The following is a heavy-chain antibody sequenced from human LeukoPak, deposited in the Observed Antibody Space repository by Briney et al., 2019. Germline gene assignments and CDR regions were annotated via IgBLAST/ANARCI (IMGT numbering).Heavy chain of an antibody. CDR1: GGSISSSSYY. J-gene: IGHJ3*02. CDR3: ARDGYNWNIDAFDI. V-gene: IGHV4-39*07. Sequence: SETLSLTCTVSGGSISSSSYYWGWIRQPPGKGLEWIGSIYYSGSTYYNPSLKSRVTISVDTSKNQFSLKLTSVTAADTAVYYCARDGYNWNIDAFDIWGQGTMVTVSS. D-gene: IGHD1/OR15-1a*01. CDR2: IYYSGST.